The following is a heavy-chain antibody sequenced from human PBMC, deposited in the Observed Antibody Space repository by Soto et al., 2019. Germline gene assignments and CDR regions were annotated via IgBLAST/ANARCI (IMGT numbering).Heavy chain of an antibody. Sequence: LRLSCAASGFTFSNFDMSWVRQAPGKGLEWVSGISTSGGTTYYADSVKGRFTSSRDNSKNTLYLQMTSLRAEDTAVYYCATGTAAPAHWGQGTLVTVSS. D-gene: IGHD6-13*01. CDR2: ISTSGGTT. J-gene: IGHJ1*01. CDR1: GFTFSNFD. CDR3: ATGTAAPAH. V-gene: IGHV3-23*01.